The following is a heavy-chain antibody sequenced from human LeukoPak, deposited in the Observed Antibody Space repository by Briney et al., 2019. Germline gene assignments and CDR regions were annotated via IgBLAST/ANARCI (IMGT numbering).Heavy chain of an antibody. CDR3: ARAIWGSSSWSTTYYYYYMDV. CDR2: ISYSGST. Sequence: SETLSLTCTFSGGSISSYYWSWIRQPPGKGLEWIGYISYSGSTNYNPSLKSRVTISVDTSKNHFSLKLSSVTAADTAVYYCARAIWGSSSWSTTYYYYYMDVWGKGTTVTISS. J-gene: IGHJ6*03. CDR1: GGSISSYY. D-gene: IGHD6-13*01. V-gene: IGHV4-59*01.